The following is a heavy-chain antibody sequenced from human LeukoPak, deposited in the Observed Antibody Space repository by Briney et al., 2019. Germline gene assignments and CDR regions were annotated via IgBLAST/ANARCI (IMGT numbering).Heavy chain of an antibody. CDR1: GGSISNYY. V-gene: IGHV4-59*01. D-gene: IGHD3-10*01. CDR3: ARQSRDGSKTRGYYFDY. CDR2: VYYTGST. Sequence: PSETLSLTCPVSGGSISNYYYWTWIRQPPGKGLEWIGYVYYTGSTNFNPSLKSRVTMSLDTSRNQFSLKLTSLTAADTAMYYCARQSRDGSKTRGYYFDYWGQGTLVTVSS. J-gene: IGHJ4*02.